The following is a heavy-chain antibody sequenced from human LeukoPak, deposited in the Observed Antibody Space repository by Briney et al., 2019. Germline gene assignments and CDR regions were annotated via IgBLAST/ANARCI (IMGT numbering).Heavy chain of an antibody. CDR2: ISSSGYSI. D-gene: IGHD5-12*01. J-gene: IGHJ4*02. V-gene: IGHV3-21*01. Sequence: GGSLRLSCAASRFTFSNFNMNWVRQAPGKGLEWVSCISSSGYSIYYADSVKGRFTISRDNAKNSLYLQMNSLRAEDTAVYYCARENVDIVATTPNFDYWGQGTLVTVSS. CDR1: RFTFSNFN. CDR3: ARENVDIVATTPNFDY.